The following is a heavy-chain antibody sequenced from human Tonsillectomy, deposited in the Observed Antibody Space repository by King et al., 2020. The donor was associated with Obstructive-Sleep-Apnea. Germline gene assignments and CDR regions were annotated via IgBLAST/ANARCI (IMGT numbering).Heavy chain of an antibody. CDR2: IWHDGSEK. CDR1: GLTFNTYG. D-gene: IGHD1-20*01. V-gene: IGHV3-33*01. Sequence: VQLVESGGGVVQPGRSLRLSCAASGLTFNTYGMHWVRQAPGKGLEWVAVIWHDGSEKYYADPVKGRFTISRDNSKNTLYLQMNSLRAEDTAVYYCACQKYSTNWYAVDYWGQGTLVTVSS. J-gene: IGHJ4*02. CDR3: ACQKYSTNWYAVDY.